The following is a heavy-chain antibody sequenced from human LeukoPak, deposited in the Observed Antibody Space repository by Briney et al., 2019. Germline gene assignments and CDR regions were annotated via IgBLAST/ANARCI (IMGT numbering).Heavy chain of an antibody. J-gene: IGHJ4*02. CDR2: IRSKAYGGTT. V-gene: IGHV3-49*03. D-gene: IGHD3-22*01. Sequence: PGGSLRLSCTASGFTFGDYAMSWFRQAPGKGLEWVGFIRSKAYGGTTEYAASVKGRFTISRDDSKSIAYLQMNSLKTEDTAVYYCTRDPLGMIVVVNFDYWGQGTLVTVSS. CDR1: GFTFGDYA. CDR3: TRDPLGMIVVVNFDY.